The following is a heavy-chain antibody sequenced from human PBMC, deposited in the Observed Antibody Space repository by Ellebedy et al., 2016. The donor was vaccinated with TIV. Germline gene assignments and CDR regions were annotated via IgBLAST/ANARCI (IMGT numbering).Heavy chain of an antibody. CDR3: AKDIDYDSSRGHFQH. V-gene: IGHV3-9*01. CDR1: GFTFDDSA. CDR2: ISWNSGSI. D-gene: IGHD3-22*01. Sequence: GGSLRLSXAASGFTFDDSAMHWVRQAPGKGLEWVSGISWNSGSIGYADSVKGRFTISRDNAKNSLYLQMNSLRAEDTALYYCAKDIDYDSSRGHFQHWGQGTLVTVSS. J-gene: IGHJ1*01.